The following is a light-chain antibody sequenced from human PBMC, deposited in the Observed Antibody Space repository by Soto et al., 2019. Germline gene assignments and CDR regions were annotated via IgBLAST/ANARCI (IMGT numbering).Light chain of an antibody. CDR2: RDN. J-gene: IGLJ2*01. V-gene: IGLV1-47*01. CDR1: SSNIGRNY. CDR3: AAWDDNLSVV. Sequence: QLVLTQPPSASGTPGQRVTISCFGSSSNIGRNYVYWFQQIPGTAPKLLIYRDNQRPSGVPDRFAGSKSGTSASLAISGLRADDEADYYCAAWDDNLSVVFGGGTKLTVL.